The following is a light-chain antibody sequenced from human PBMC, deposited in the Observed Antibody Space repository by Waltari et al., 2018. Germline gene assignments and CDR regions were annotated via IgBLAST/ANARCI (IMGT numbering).Light chain of an antibody. CDR1: SNDLGSYNF. J-gene: IGLJ2*01. CDR3: FSYAGSNSFA. CDR2: DVS. Sequence: QSALTQPASVSGSPGQSITVSSIGTSNDLGSYNFVSWFQQHPGRAPKLMIYDVSERPLGVSNRFSGSKSGNTASLTISGLQAEDEADYYCFSYAGSNSFAFGGGTRVTVL. V-gene: IGLV2-23*02.